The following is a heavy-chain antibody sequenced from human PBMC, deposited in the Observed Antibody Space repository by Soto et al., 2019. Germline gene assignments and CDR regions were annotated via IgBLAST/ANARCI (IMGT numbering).Heavy chain of an antibody. J-gene: IGHJ6*02. CDR2: IIPIFGTA. V-gene: IGHV1-69*12. CDR3: ASHCGGDCYTAYYYYGMDV. CDR1: GGTFSSYA. D-gene: IGHD2-21*02. Sequence: QVQLVQSGAEVKKPGSSVKVSCKASGGTFSSYAISWVRQAPGQGLEWMGGIIPIFGTANYAQKFQGRVTITADESTSTAYMELSSLRSEDTAVYYCASHCGGDCYTAYYYYGMDVWGQGTTVTVSS.